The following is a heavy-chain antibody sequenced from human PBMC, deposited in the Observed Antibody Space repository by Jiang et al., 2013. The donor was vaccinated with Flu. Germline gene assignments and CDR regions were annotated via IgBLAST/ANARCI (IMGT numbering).Heavy chain of an antibody. V-gene: IGHV4-4*07. D-gene: IGHD3-10*01. CDR3: ARGADYYYGSGSYYSPFDY. CDR2: LYQWEH. Sequence: LTCTVSGGSISSSTGAGSGSPPEGTGVDWAYLYQWEHQLQPSLKSRVTMSVDTSKNQFSLKLSSVTAADTAVYYCARGADYYYGSGSYYSPFDYWGQGTLVTVSS. CDR1: GGSISSST. J-gene: IGHJ4*02.